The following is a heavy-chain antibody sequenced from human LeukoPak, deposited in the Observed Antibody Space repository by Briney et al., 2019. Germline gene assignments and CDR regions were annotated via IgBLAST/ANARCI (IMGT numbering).Heavy chain of an antibody. D-gene: IGHD1-26*01. V-gene: IGHV3-30-3*01. J-gene: IGHJ5*02. CDR1: GFTFSSYA. CDR2: ISYDGNIK. CDR3: ARSLSGNYEAWFDP. Sequence: GGSLRLSCAVSGFTFSSYAMHWVRQAPGKGLEWVAVISYDGNIKYYADSVKGRFTISRDNSKNTLYLQMNSLRDEDTAVYYCARSLSGNYEAWFDPWGQGTLVTVSS.